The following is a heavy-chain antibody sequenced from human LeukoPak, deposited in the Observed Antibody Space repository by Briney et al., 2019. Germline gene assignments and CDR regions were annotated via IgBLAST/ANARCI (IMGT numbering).Heavy chain of an antibody. Sequence: ASVKVSCKASGGTFSSYAISWVRQAPGQGLEWMGGIIPIFSTANYAQKFQGRVTITTDESTSTAYMELSSLRSEDTAVYYCARGPPKVVVITTWGQGTLVTVSS. V-gene: IGHV1-69*05. J-gene: IGHJ4*02. CDR2: IIPIFSTA. CDR1: GGTFSSYA. D-gene: IGHD3-22*01. CDR3: ARGPPKVVVITT.